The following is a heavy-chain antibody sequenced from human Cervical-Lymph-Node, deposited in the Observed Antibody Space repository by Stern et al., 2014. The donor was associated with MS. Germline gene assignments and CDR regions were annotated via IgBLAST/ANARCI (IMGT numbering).Heavy chain of an antibody. J-gene: IGHJ6*02. Sequence: MQLVESGAEVKKPGASVKVSCKASGYTFTSYYIHWVRQAPGQGLEWMGIINPSGGATSYAQKFQGRVTMTSDTSTSTVYMELSSLRSEDTAVYYCARPLSYYYGMDVWGQGTTVTVSS. CDR2: INPSGGAT. D-gene: IGHD2/OR15-2a*01. V-gene: IGHV1-46*01. CDR1: GYTFTSYY. CDR3: ARPLSYYYGMDV.